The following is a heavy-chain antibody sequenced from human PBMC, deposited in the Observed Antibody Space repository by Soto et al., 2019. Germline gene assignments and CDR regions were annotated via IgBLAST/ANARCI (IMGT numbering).Heavy chain of an antibody. CDR3: ARDRGHVEWLPRQIDY. D-gene: IGHD3-3*01. V-gene: IGHV3-30*03. CDR2: LSYDGVNK. J-gene: IGHJ4*02. Sequence: QVQLMESGGGVVQPGRSLRLSCAASGFTFKTYGMHWFRQVPGKGLQWVAALSYDGVNKFYVDSVKGRFTVSRDNSKNTVSLEMSSLRADDSAVYYCARDRGHVEWLPRQIDYWGQGTTVTVSS. CDR1: GFTFKTYG.